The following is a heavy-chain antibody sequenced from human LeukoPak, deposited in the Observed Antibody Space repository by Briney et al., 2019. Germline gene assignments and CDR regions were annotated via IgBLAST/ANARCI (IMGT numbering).Heavy chain of an antibody. CDR1: GFTLSSYD. D-gene: IGHD6-19*01. J-gene: IGHJ4*02. V-gene: IGHV3-23*01. Sequence: GGSLRLSCAASGFTLSSYDMSWVRQAPGKGLEWVSTISNSGGSTYYADSVKGRFTISRDNSKNTLYLQMNSLRAEDTAVYYCAKQSMYSSGWYIYWGQGTLVTVSS. CDR2: ISNSGGST. CDR3: AKQSMYSSGWYIY.